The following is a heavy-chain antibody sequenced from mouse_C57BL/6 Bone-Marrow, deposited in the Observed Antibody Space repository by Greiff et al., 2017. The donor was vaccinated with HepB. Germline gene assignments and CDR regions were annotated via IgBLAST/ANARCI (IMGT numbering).Heavy chain of an antibody. CDR2: IHPNSGST. CDR1: GYTFTSYW. D-gene: IGHD2-4*01. CDR3: ARGYDYGYYAMDY. Sequence: QVQLQQPGAELVKPGASVTLSCKASGYTFTSYWMHWVKQRPGHGLEWIGMIHPNSGSTNYNEKFKSKATLTVDKSSSTAYMQLSSLTSEDSAVYYCARGYDYGYYAMDYWGQGTSVTVSS. J-gene: IGHJ4*01. V-gene: IGHV1-64*01.